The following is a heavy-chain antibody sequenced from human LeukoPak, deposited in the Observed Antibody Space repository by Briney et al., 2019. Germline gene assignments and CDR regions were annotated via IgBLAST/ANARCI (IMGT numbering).Heavy chain of an antibody. Sequence: GSLRLSCVASQFSFSSYSMNWVRQAPGKGLEWVAYIGRSATTIYYGDSVKGRFTISRDNAKNSLYLQMNSLRAEDTAVYYCARDLNVAVPAAVDNWGQGTLVTVSS. CDR2: IGRSATTI. V-gene: IGHV3-48*04. CDR3: ARDLNVAVPAAVDN. J-gene: IGHJ4*02. D-gene: IGHD2-2*01. CDR1: QFSFSSYS.